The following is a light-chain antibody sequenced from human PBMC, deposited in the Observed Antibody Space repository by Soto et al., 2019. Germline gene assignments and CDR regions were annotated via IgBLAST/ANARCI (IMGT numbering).Light chain of an antibody. CDR2: LNSDGSH. CDR3: QTWGTGFWV. Sequence: QPVLTQSPSASASLGASVKLTCTLSSGHSNYAIAWHQQQPEKGPRYLMKLNSDGSHSKGDGIPDRFSGSSSGAERYLTISSLQSEDEADYYCQTWGTGFWVFGGGTKLTV. J-gene: IGLJ3*02. V-gene: IGLV4-69*01. CDR1: SGHSNYA.